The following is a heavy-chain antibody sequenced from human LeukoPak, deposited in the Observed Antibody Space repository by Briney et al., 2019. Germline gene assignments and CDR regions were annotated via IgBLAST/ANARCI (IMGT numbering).Heavy chain of an antibody. CDR3: AKRHYSDSSGFYYFFDY. CDR1: GFIFSNFD. CDR2: ISGSGDIT. J-gene: IGHJ4*02. Sequence: GGSLRLSCAASGFIFSNFDMRWVRQAPGKGLEWVSSISGSGDITYYADSVKGRFTISRDNSKNTLYLQMNSLRAEDTAVYYCAKRHYSDSSGFYYFFDYWGQGTLVTVSS. D-gene: IGHD3-22*01. V-gene: IGHV3-23*01.